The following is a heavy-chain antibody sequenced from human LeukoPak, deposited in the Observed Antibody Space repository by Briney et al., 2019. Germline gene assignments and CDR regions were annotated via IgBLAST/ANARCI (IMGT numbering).Heavy chain of an antibody. V-gene: IGHV1-69*01. Sequence: SVKVSCKASGGTFSSYAISWVRQAPGQGLEWMGGIIPIFGTANYAQKFQGRVTITADGSTSTAYMELSSLRSEDTAVYYCARGYCSGGSCYADAFDIWGQGTMVTVSS. D-gene: IGHD2-15*01. CDR1: GGTFSSYA. J-gene: IGHJ3*02. CDR2: IIPIFGTA. CDR3: ARGYCSGGSCYADAFDI.